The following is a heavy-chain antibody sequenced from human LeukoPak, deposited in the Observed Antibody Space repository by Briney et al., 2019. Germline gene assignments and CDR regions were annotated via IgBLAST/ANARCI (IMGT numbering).Heavy chain of an antibody. D-gene: IGHD1-26*01. J-gene: IGHJ4*02. CDR1: GFTFSSYA. CDR2: ISYDGSNK. V-gene: IGHV3-30-3*01. CDR3: ASDPGGGSYYSGFDY. Sequence: GGSLRLSCAASGFTFSSYAQHWVRQAPGKGLEWVAVISYDGSNKYYADSVKGRFTISRDNSKNTLYLQMNSLRAEDTAVYYCASDPGGGSYYSGFDYWGQGTLVTVSS.